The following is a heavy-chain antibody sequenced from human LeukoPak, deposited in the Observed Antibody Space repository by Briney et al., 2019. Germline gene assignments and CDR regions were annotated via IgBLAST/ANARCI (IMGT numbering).Heavy chain of an antibody. J-gene: IGHJ4*02. CDR3: ARSGGFSGSWYVY. CDR1: GYTFTSYG. CDR2: IIPVLGIT. D-gene: IGHD6-13*01. Sequence: SVKVSCKASGYTFTSYGISWVRQAPGQGLEWMGRIIPVLGITNYAQKFQGRVTIIADKSTSIAYMELSSLTSEDTAVYYCARSGGFSGSWYVYWGQGTLVTVSS. V-gene: IGHV1-69*04.